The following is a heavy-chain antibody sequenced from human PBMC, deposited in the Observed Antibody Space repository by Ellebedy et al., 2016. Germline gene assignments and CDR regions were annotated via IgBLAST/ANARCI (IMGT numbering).Heavy chain of an antibody. Sequence: SETLSLTCTVSGGSISSYYWSWIRQPPGKGLEWIGYIYYSGSTNYNPSLKSRVTISVDTSKNQFSLKLSSVPAADTAVYYCASRSDCSGGSCYSYYYYGMDVWGQGTTVTVTS. D-gene: IGHD2-15*01. CDR3: ASRSDCSGGSCYSYYYYGMDV. CDR1: GGSISSYY. V-gene: IGHV4-59*01. CDR2: IYYSGST. J-gene: IGHJ6*02.